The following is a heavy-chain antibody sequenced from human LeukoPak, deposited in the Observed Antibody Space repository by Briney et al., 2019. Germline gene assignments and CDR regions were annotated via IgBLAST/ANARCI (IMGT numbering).Heavy chain of an antibody. CDR2: IYYSGST. V-gene: IGHV4-39*07. CDR3: ARGPRVYSSSWYGSELRFDP. D-gene: IGHD6-13*01. J-gene: IGHJ5*02. CDR1: GGSISSSSYY. Sequence: PSETLSLTCTVSGGSISSSSYYWGWIRQPPGKGLEWIGSIYYSGSTYYNPSLKSRVTISVDTSKNQFSLKLSSVTAADTAVYYCARGPRVYSSSWYGSELRFDPWGQGTLVTVSS.